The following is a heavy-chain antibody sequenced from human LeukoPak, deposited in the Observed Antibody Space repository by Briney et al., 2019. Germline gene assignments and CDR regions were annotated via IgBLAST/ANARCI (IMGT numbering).Heavy chain of an antibody. D-gene: IGHD4-17*01. CDR1: GGSISSSSYY. Sequence: SETLSLTCTVSGGSISSSSYYWGWIRQPPGKGLEWIGRIYYSGSTYYNPSLKSRVTISVDTSKNQFSLKLSSVTAADTAVYYCARGGRRYYGDYRVYFDYWGQGTLVTVSS. V-gene: IGHV4-39*01. J-gene: IGHJ4*02. CDR3: ARGGRRYYGDYRVYFDY. CDR2: IYYSGST.